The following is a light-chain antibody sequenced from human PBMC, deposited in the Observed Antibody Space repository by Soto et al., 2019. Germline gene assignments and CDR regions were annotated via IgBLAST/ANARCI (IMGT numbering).Light chain of an antibody. J-gene: IGKJ4*01. CDR3: EYYGSSIT. V-gene: IGKV3-20*01. Sequence: EIALTQSPGTLSLSPGERVTLSCRASQSISNSHLAWYQQKPGQAPRLLIHGTSNRATGIPDRFSGSGSGTDFTLTFSRLEPEDFAVYYCEYYGSSITFGGGTKVDIK. CDR1: QSISNSH. CDR2: GTS.